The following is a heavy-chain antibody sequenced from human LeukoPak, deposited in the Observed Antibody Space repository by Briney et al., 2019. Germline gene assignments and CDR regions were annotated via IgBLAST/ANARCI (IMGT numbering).Heavy chain of an antibody. V-gene: IGHV1-18*01. Sequence: ASVKVSCKASGYTVTRYGISWVRQAPGQGLEWMGWISAYNGNTNYAQKLQGRVTMTTDTSTSTAYMELRSLRSDDTAVYYCARDQYYYDSSGYYGGDYWGQGTLVTVSS. D-gene: IGHD3-22*01. CDR3: ARDQYYYDSSGYYGGDY. CDR1: GYTVTRYG. J-gene: IGHJ4*02. CDR2: ISAYNGNT.